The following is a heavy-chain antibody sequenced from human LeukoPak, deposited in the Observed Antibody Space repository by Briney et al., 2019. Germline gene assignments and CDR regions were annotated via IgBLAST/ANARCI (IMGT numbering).Heavy chain of an antibody. Sequence: PSETLSLTCAVYGGSFTGYYCSWVRQAPGKGLEWVSAISGSGGYTYYADSVKGRFTISRDNSKNTLYLQMNSLRAEDTAVYFCAKDFDVDTAIISYFDCWGQGTLVTVSS. CDR1: GGSFTGYY. CDR2: ISGSGGYT. J-gene: IGHJ4*02. D-gene: IGHD5-18*01. CDR3: AKDFDVDTAIISYFDC. V-gene: IGHV3-23*01.